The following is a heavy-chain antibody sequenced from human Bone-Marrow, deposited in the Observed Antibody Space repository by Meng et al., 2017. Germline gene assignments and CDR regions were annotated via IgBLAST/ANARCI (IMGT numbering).Heavy chain of an antibody. CDR3: AREDGSTSTTNWFDP. CDR2: VYRGGST. Sequence: SETLSLICAVSGYSINSGYWWGWIRQPPGSGLEWIGSVYRGGSTFYNPSLKTRVTMSVDTSTNHFSMKLSSVTAADTALYYCAREDGSTSTTNWFDPWGQGGLVTVSS. V-gene: IGHV4-38-2*02. J-gene: IGHJ5*02. CDR1: GYSINSGYW. D-gene: IGHD1-1*01.